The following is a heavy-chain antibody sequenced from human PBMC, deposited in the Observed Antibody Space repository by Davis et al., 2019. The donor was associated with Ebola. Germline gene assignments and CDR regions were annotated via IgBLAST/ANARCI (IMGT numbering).Heavy chain of an antibody. CDR3: ARYWEDTAMVTGAFDY. CDR2: ISSSSSTI. Sequence: GGSLRLSCAASGFTFSSYSMNWVRQAPGKGLEWVSYISSSSSTIYYADSVKGRFTISRDNAKNTLYLQMNSLRAEDTAVYYCARYWEDTAMVTGAFDYWGQGTLVTVSS. CDR1: GFTFSSYS. D-gene: IGHD5-18*01. J-gene: IGHJ4*02. V-gene: IGHV3-48*04.